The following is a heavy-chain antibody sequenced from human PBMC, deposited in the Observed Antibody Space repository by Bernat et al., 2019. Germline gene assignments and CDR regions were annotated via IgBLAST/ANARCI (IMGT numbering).Heavy chain of an antibody. J-gene: IGHJ2*01. D-gene: IGHD2-15*01. CDR2: IRSKAYGGTT. V-gene: IGHV3-49*04. CDR3: TRGYCSGGSCRSLFDL. Sequence: EVQLVESGGGLVQPGRSLRLSCTASGFTFGDYAMSWVRQAPGKGLEWVGFIRSKAYGGTTEYAASVKGRFTISRDDSKSIAYLQMNSLKTEDTAVYYCTRGYCSGGSCRSLFDLWGRDTLVTVSS. CDR1: GFTFGDYA.